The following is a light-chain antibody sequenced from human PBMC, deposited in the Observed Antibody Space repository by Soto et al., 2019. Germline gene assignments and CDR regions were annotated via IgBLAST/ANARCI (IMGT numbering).Light chain of an antibody. V-gene: IGKV3-20*01. CDR2: GAS. Sequence: EIVLTQSPGTLSLSPGERATLSCRASQSVSSTYLAWYQQKPGQAPRLLIYGASSRATGIPDRFSGSGSGTDFTRNISRLEPEEFAVYYCQQYGSSLVTFGQGTKLEIK. J-gene: IGKJ2*01. CDR1: QSVSSTY. CDR3: QQYGSSLVT.